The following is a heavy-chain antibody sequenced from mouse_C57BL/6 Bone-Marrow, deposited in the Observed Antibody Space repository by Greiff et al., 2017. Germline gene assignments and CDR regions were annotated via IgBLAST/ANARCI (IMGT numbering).Heavy chain of an antibody. CDR2: INPNNGGT. CDR1: GYTFTDYY. J-gene: IGHJ3*01. D-gene: IGHD3-3*01. V-gene: IGHV1-26*01. CDR3: ARGLGSQPWFAY. Sequence: VQLQQSGPELVKPGASVKISCKASGYTFTDYYMTWVKQSHGKSLEWIGDINPNNGGTSYNQKFKGKATLTVDKSSSTAYMELRSLTSEDSAVYYGARGLGSQPWFAYWGQGTLVTVSA.